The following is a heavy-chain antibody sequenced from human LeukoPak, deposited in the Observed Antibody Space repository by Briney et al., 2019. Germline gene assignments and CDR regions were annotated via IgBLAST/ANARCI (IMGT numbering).Heavy chain of an antibody. V-gene: IGHV4-31*03. CDR1: GGSVSSGGYY. J-gene: IGHJ2*01. CDR2: IYYSGST. D-gene: IGHD3-22*01. Sequence: PSQTLSLTCTVSGGSVSSGGYYWSWIRQHPGKGLEWIGYIYYSGSTYYNPSLKSRVTISVDTSKNQFSLKLSSVTAADTAVYYCARDRDDSSGYHWYFDLWGRGTLVTVSS. CDR3: ARDRDDSSGYHWYFDL.